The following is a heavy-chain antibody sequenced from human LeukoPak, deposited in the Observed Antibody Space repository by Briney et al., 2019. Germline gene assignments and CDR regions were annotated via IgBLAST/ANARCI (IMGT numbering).Heavy chain of an antibody. V-gene: IGHV6-1*01. D-gene: IGHD2-15*01. Sequence: SQTLSLTGAIYRDTVSSKGAAWNWTRQSPSRGLEWLGRTYERSKWHKDYALSMKSRITINPDTSKNQLSLQLNSETPEDTAVYYRAREDCNGGSCNRGFDCWGQGTLVTVSS. CDR3: AREDCNGGSCNRGFDC. CDR1: RDTVSSKGAA. J-gene: IGHJ4*02. CDR2: TYERSKWHK.